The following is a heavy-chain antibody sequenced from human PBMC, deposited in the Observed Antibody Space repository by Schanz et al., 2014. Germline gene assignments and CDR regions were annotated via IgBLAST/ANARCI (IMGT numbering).Heavy chain of an antibody. CDR3: ARGSCTASGCYDAFDL. Sequence: QVQLVQSGAEVKKPGASVKVSCKASGYTLTNFDINWVRQAPGQGLEWMGLINPIDGSTTYVWGFHGRLTMTRDTATTTVYMDLSTLRSEATAVYYCARGSCTASGCYDAFDLWGQGTLVTVSS. J-gene: IGHJ3*01. V-gene: IGHV1-46*01. D-gene: IGHD2-2*01. CDR1: GYTLTNFD. CDR2: INPIDGST.